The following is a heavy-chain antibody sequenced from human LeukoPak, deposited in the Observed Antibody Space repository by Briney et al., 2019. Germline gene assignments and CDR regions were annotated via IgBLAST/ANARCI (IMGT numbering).Heavy chain of an antibody. V-gene: IGHV3-15*01. CDR1: GFTFSNAW. CDR2: IKSKTDGGTT. CDR3: TTDLSSSWFGDY. J-gene: IGHJ4*02. D-gene: IGHD6-13*01. Sequence: GGSLRLSCAASGFTFSNAWMSWVRQAPGKGLEWVGRIKSKTDGGTTDCAAPVKGRFTISRDDSKNTLYLQMNSLKTEDTAVYYCTTDLSSSWFGDYWGQGTLVTVSS.